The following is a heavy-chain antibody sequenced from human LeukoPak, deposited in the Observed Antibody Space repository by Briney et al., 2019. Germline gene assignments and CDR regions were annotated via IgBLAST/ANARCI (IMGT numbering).Heavy chain of an antibody. CDR2: ISYDGSNK. J-gene: IGHJ4*02. CDR3: AKFSSGWTYFDY. CDR1: GFTFSSYG. D-gene: IGHD6-19*01. Sequence: GRSLRLSCAASGFTFSSYGMHWVRQAPGKGLEWVAVISYDGSNKYYADSVKGRFTISRDNPKNTLYLQMNSLRAEDTAVYYCAKFSSGWTYFDYWGQGTLVTVSS. V-gene: IGHV3-30*18.